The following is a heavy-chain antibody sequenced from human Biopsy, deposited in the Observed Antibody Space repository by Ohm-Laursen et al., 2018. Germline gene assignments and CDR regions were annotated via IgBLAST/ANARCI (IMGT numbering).Heavy chain of an antibody. CDR1: GGSISSFY. Sequence: GTLSLTCAVSGGSISSFYWTWIRQPPGKGPEWIGDISDSGSTNYKPSLKSRVIISVDTSKNHFSLNLSSLTAADTAVYYCARRGSGGRSFDHWGQGTLVTVSS. CDR2: ISDSGST. D-gene: IGHD2-15*01. J-gene: IGHJ4*02. CDR3: ARRGSGGRSFDH. V-gene: IGHV4-59*08.